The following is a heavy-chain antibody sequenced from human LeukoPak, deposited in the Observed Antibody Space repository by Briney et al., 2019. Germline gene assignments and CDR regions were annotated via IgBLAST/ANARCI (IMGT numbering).Heavy chain of an antibody. CDR3: ARATWGYSYGYFDY. V-gene: IGHV1-2*02. CDR1: GYTFTGYY. Sequence: ASVKVSCKASGYTFTGYYVHWVRQAPGQGLEWMGWINPNSGGTNYAQKFQGRVTMTRDTSISTAYMELSRLRSDDTAVYYCARATWGYSYGYFDYWGQGTLVTVSS. D-gene: IGHD5-18*01. J-gene: IGHJ4*02. CDR2: INPNSGGT.